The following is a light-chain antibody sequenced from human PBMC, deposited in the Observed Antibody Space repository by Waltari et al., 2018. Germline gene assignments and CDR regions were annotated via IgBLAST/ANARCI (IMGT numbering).Light chain of an antibody. CDR1: QSVVRF. CDR2: DAS. Sequence: EVVLTQSPATLSLSPGERATPSCSASQSVVRFLAWYQHKPGQAPRLLIYDASTRAAGVPARFSGSGSGRDFTLTINTLEPDDFAVYYCQQRTNWLTFGGGTKVEIK. V-gene: IGKV3-11*02. CDR3: QQRTNWLT. J-gene: IGKJ4*01.